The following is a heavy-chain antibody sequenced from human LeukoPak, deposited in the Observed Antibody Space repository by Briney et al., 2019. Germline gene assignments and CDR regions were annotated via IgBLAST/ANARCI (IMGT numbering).Heavy chain of an antibody. D-gene: IGHD6-13*01. CDR1: GYTLTELS. Sequence: ASVKVSCKVSGYTLTELSMHWVRQAPGKGLEWMGGFDPEDGETIYAQKFQGRVTITRDTSASTAHMELSSLRSEDTAVYYCARGIPPGPIAAAATGDYWGQGTLVTVSS. CDR3: ARGIPPGPIAAAATGDY. V-gene: IGHV1-24*01. CDR2: FDPEDGET. J-gene: IGHJ4*02.